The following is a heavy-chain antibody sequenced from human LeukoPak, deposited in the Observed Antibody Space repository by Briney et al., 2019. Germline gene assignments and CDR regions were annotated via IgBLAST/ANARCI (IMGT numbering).Heavy chain of an antibody. V-gene: IGHV3-21*01. CDR3: ARDHQGFGESIDY. CDR2: ISSXXSYR. J-gene: IGHJ4*02. Sequence: GGSLRLSCAXSGFTFSSYXXXXXXXAXGXXXXXXXSISSXXSYRYYXXXXXXXXXXXRDNAKNSLYLQMNSLRAEDTAVYYCARDHQGFGESIDYWGQGTLVTVSS. D-gene: IGHD3-10*01. CDR1: GFTFSSYX.